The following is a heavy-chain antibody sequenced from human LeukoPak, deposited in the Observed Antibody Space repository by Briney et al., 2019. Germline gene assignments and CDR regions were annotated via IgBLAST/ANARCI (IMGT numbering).Heavy chain of an antibody. CDR3: AYYHVNEEPPTF. J-gene: IGHJ4*02. CDR2: ISYDGSNK. D-gene: IGHD1-1*01. CDR1: GFTFSSYS. Sequence: PGGSLRLSCAASGFTFSSYSIHWVRQAPGKGLEWVAVISYDGSNKYYADSVKGRFTVSRDNSKNMLYLQMNSLRAEDTAVYYCAYYHVNEEPPTFWGQGTLVTVSS. V-gene: IGHV3-30*03.